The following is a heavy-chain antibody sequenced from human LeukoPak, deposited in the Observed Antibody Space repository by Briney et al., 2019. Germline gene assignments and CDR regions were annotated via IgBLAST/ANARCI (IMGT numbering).Heavy chain of an antibody. V-gene: IGHV1-69*01. CDR1: GGTFSSYA. D-gene: IGHD4-17*01. J-gene: IGHJ3*02. Sequence: SVKVSXKASGGTFSSYAISWVRQAPGQGLEWMGGIIPIFGTANYAQKFQGRVTIAADESTSTAYMELSSLRSEDTAVYYCARGNQPGGDYSAFDIWGQGTMVTVSS. CDR2: IIPIFGTA. CDR3: ARGNQPGGDYSAFDI.